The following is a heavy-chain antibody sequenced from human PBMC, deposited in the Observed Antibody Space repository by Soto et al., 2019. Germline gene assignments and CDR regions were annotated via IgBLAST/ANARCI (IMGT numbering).Heavy chain of an antibody. CDR2: IYYSGST. D-gene: IGHD6-13*01. V-gene: IGHV4-59*01. Sequence: ASETLSLTCTVSGGSISSYYWSWIRQPPGKGLEWIGYIYYSGSTNYNPSLKSRVTISVDTSKNQFSLKLSSVTAADTAVYYCAKEPPKIAAAGFNWFDPWGQGTLVTVSS. J-gene: IGHJ5*02. CDR3: AKEPPKIAAAGFNWFDP. CDR1: GGSISSYY.